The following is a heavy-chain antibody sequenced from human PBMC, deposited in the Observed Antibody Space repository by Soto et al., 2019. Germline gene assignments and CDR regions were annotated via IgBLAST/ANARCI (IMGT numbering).Heavy chain of an antibody. Sequence: PGESLKISCKGSGYSFTSYWIGWVRQMPGKGLEWMGIIYPGDSDTRYSPSFQGQVTISADKSISTAYLQWSSLKASDTAMYYCARTDQRGHYDFWSGPKYWGQGTLVTVSS. V-gene: IGHV5-51*01. CDR2: IYPGDSDT. D-gene: IGHD3-3*01. CDR1: GYSFTSYW. CDR3: ARTDQRGHYDFWSGPKY. J-gene: IGHJ4*02.